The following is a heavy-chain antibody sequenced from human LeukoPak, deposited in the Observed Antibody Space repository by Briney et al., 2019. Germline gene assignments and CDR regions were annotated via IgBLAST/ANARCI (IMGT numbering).Heavy chain of an antibody. J-gene: IGHJ6*03. V-gene: IGHV1-18*01. CDR1: GYTFTTYG. D-gene: IGHD6-19*01. CDR3: ARALIAVAGKGGFEYYYYMDV. Sequence: GAAVKVSCKASGYTFTTYGISGVGQAPGQGREWMGWNSAYNGNTNYAQKLQGRVTMTTATSTSTAYMELRSMRSDDTDVYYCARALIAVAGKGGFEYYYYMDVWGKGTTVTISS. CDR2: NSAYNGNT.